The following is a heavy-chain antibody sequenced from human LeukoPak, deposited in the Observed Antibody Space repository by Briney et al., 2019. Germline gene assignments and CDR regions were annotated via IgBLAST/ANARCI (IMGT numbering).Heavy chain of an antibody. CDR1: GYSFTSYW. CDR3: ASTLGYGDNAENAFDI. V-gene: IGHV5-51*01. CDR2: IYPGDSDT. J-gene: IGHJ3*02. D-gene: IGHD4-17*01. Sequence: GESLKISCKGSGYSFTSYWIGWVRQMPGKGLEWMGIIYPGDSDTRYSPSFQGQVTISADKSISTAYLQWSSLKASDTAMYYCASTLGYGDNAENAFDIWGQGTMVTVSS.